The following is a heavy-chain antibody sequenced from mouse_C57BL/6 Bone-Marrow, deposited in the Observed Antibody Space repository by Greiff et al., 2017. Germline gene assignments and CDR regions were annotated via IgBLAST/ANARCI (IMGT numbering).Heavy chain of an antibody. Sequence: VQLKESGPVLVKPGASVKMSCKASGYTFTDYYMNWVKQSHGKSLEWIGVINPYNGGTSYNQKFKGKATLTVDKSSSTAYMELNSLTSEDSAVYYCARGLRLPFDYWGQGTTLTVSS. CDR1: GYTFTDYY. CDR2: INPYNGGT. D-gene: IGHD3-2*02. V-gene: IGHV1-19*01. CDR3: ARGLRLPFDY. J-gene: IGHJ2*01.